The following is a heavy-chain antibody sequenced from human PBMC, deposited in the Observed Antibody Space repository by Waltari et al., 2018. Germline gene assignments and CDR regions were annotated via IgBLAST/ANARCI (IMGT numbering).Heavy chain of an antibody. D-gene: IGHD6-13*01. J-gene: IGHJ6*03. V-gene: IGHV4-30-2*01. Sequence: VQLVESGGGLVQPGRSLRLSCTASGFPFGDYAMSWVRQAPGKGLEWIGYIYHSGSTYYNPSLKSRVTISVDRSKNQFSLKLSSVTAADTAVYYCARGAGIAAAGTTPPAYYMDVWGKGTTVTISS. CDR1: GFPFGDYA. CDR3: ARGAGIAAAGTTPPAYYMDV. CDR2: IYHSGST.